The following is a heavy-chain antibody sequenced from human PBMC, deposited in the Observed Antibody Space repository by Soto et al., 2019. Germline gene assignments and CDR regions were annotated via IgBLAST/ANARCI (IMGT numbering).Heavy chain of an antibody. D-gene: IGHD3-22*01. CDR3: ARDRRYYDSSGLNIGAFDI. CDR1: GFTFSSYA. CDR2: ISYDGSNK. Sequence: GGSLRLSCAASGFTFSSYAMHWVRQAPGKGLEWVAVISYDGSNKYYADSVKGRFTISRDNSKNTLYLQMNSLRAEDTAVYYCARDRRYYDSSGLNIGAFDIWGQGTMVTVSS. V-gene: IGHV3-30-3*01. J-gene: IGHJ3*02.